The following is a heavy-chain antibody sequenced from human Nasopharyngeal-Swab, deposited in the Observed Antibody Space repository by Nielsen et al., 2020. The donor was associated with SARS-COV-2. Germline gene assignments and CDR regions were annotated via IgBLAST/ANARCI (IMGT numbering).Heavy chain of an antibody. CDR1: GGTFSSYA. CDR3: ARLIEYSSSLVEYGMDV. J-gene: IGHJ6*02. V-gene: IGHV1-69*13. CDR2: IIPIFGTA. Sequence: SVQVSCKASGGTFSSYAISWVRQAPGQGLEWMGGIIPIFGTANYAQKFQGRVTITADESTSTAYMELSSLRSEDTAVYYCARLIEYSSSLVEYGMDVWGQGTTVTVSS. D-gene: IGHD6-6*01.